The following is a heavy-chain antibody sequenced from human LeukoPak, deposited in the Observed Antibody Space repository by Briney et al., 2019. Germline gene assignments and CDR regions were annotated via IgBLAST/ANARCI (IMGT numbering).Heavy chain of an antibody. J-gene: IGHJ4*02. CDR1: GGTFSSYA. CDR3: ARDIVGATNY. Sequence: SVKVSCKXSGGTFSSYAISWVRQAPGQGLEWMGRITPIFGTANYAQKFQGRVTITTDESTSTAYMELSSLRSEDTAVYYCARDIVGATNYWGQGTLVTVSS. CDR2: ITPIFGTA. D-gene: IGHD1-26*01. V-gene: IGHV1-69*05.